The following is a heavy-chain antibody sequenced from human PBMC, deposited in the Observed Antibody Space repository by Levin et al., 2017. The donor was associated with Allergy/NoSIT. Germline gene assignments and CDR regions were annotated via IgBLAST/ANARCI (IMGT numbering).Heavy chain of an antibody. D-gene: IGHD1-26*01. Sequence: GESLKISCAASGFTFRSYTMTWVRPAPGRGLEWVSTLRYSGDTTHYADSGKGRFTISRDGSKATLFLPMNSLRAEDTAVYYCAKGLSSGSPYRAFDMWGQGTMVTVSS. CDR3: AKGLSSGSPYRAFDM. CDR2: LRYSGDTT. V-gene: IGHV3-23*01. J-gene: IGHJ3*02. CDR1: GFTFRSYT.